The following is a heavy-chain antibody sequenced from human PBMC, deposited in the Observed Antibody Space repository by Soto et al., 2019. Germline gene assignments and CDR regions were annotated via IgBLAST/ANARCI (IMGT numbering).Heavy chain of an antibody. V-gene: IGHV2-5*02. CDR3: AHRAYGSWTYQNWFDP. J-gene: IGHJ5*02. D-gene: IGHD3-10*01. CDR1: GFSLRTSGVG. Sequence: QITLKESGPTLVKPTQTLTLTCTFSGFSLRTSGVGVGWIRQSPGKALEWLALIYWDDDKRYSPSLKSRLTITKDTSKNQVVLTLTNMDPVDTATYYCAHRAYGSWTYQNWFDPWGQGTLVTVSS. CDR2: IYWDDDK.